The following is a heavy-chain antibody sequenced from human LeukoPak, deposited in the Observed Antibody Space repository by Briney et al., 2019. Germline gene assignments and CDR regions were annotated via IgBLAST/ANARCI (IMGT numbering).Heavy chain of an antibody. CDR3: ARGAYYDILTGYYSECYFDY. CDR2: IIPIFGTA. Sequence: ASVKVSCKASGGTFSSYAISWVRQAPGQGLEWMGGIIPIFGTANYAQKFQGRVTITTDESTSTAYMELSSLRSEDTAVYYRARGAYYDILTGYYSECYFDYWGQGTLVTVSS. V-gene: IGHV1-69*05. D-gene: IGHD3-9*01. J-gene: IGHJ4*02. CDR1: GGTFSSYA.